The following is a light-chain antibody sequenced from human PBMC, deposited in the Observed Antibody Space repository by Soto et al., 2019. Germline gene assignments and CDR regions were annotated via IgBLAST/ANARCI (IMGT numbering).Light chain of an antibody. CDR1: QSISSW. J-gene: IGKJ1*01. V-gene: IGKV1-5*03. CDR2: KAS. Sequence: DIQMTQSPSTLSASVGDRVTITCRASQSISSWLAWYQQKPGKASKLLIYKASSLESGVPSRFSGSGSGTEFTLTISSRQPDDFATYYCQQYNSYPWTFGQGTKVEIK. CDR3: QQYNSYPWT.